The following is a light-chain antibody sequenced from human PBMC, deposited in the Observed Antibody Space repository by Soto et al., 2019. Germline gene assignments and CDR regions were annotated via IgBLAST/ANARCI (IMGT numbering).Light chain of an antibody. CDR2: DVS. V-gene: IGLV2-11*01. J-gene: IGLJ1*01. CDR3: CSYAGTYPYV. CDR1: SSDSDVNDYKF. Sequence: QSVLTQPRSVSGSPGQSVTISCTGTSSDSDVNDYKFFSWYQQHPGKAPKLIIFDVSERPSGVPDRFSASKSGNTASLSISGLQAEDEADYYCCSYAGTYPYVFXSGTKVTVL.